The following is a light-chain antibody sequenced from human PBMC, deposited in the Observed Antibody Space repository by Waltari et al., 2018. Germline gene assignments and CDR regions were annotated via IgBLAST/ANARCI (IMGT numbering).Light chain of an antibody. CDR2: DVS. CDR3: SSYASSGSLV. J-gene: IGLJ6*01. Sequence: QSALTQPASVSGSPGQSIPLSCRGTSSDVGGYNFVSWYQKHPDKAPKLIIFDVSNRPPGISDRFSGSKSGNTASLIISGLQTGDEAEYYCSSYASSGSLVFGSGTLVTVL. V-gene: IGLV2-14*03. CDR1: SSDVGGYNF.